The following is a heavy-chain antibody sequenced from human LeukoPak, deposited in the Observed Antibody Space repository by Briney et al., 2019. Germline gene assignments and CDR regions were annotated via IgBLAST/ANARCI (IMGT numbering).Heavy chain of an antibody. Sequence: GGTLRPSCAASGFTFSSYDMNWVRQAPGKGLEWVSGISGSGGSTYSVDSVKGRFTVSRDNSKNTLYLQMNSLRAEDTAVYYCARTKPQQFDILSWGQGTLVTVSS. D-gene: IGHD3-9*01. J-gene: IGHJ4*02. V-gene: IGHV3-23*01. CDR2: ISGSGGST. CDR3: ARTKPQQFDILS. CDR1: GFTFSSYD.